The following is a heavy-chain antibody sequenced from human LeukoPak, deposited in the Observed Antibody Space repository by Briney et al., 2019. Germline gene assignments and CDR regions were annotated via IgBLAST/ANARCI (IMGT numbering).Heavy chain of an antibody. CDR1: GFTFTSYE. V-gene: IGHV3-48*03. J-gene: IGHJ6*02. CDR3: ARVLRPNRYYYAMDV. D-gene: IGHD3-16*01. CDR2: ISSSSSTI. Sequence: GGSLRLSCAASGFTFTSYEMTWVRQAPGKGPEWLSYISSSSSTIYYADSVKGRFIISRDNAKSSLYLQMNSLRAEDAAVYFCARVLRPNRYYYAMDVWGQGTTVTVSS.